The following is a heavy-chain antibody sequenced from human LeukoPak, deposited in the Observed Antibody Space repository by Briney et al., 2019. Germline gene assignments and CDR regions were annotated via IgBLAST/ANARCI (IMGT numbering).Heavy chain of an antibody. CDR3: ARGIEASSGWYVIDY. Sequence: ASVKVSCKASGYIFTRYAKHWVRQVPGQGLEWMGWINAGNGNTKYSQKIQGRVTITRDTSASTAYMEVSSLRSEDTAVYYCARGIEASSGWYVIDYWGQGTLVTVSS. V-gene: IGHV1-3*01. CDR1: GYIFTRYA. D-gene: IGHD6-19*01. J-gene: IGHJ4*02. CDR2: INAGNGNT.